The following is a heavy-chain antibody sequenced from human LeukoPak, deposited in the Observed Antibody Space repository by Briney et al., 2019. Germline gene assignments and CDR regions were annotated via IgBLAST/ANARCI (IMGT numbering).Heavy chain of an antibody. J-gene: IGHJ4*02. D-gene: IGHD6-19*01. CDR2: IIPRFGTA. CDR3: ARGWAPSSGFDY. V-gene: IGHV1-69*05. Sequence: SVKVSCKASGGTFSSNGVSSVRQAPGQGLQWMGRIIPRFGTANYAQKFQGRVTITTDESTTTVYMELSSLRSEDTAVYFCARGWAPSSGFDYWGQGTLVTVSS. CDR1: GGTFSSNG.